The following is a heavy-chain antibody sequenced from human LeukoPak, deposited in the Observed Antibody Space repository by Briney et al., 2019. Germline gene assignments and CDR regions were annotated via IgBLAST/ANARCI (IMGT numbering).Heavy chain of an antibody. CDR3: GRGGSSWLYFFEY. CDR1: GFTFSTYA. D-gene: IGHD6-13*01. Sequence: PGGSLRLSCAASGFTFSTYAMSWVRQAPGKGLEWVSSISGGGGSTYFADSVKGRFTISRDNSKNTLYLQMNSLRAEDTALYYCGRGGSSWLYFFEYWGQGTPVTVSS. J-gene: IGHJ4*02. V-gene: IGHV3-23*01. CDR2: ISGGGGST.